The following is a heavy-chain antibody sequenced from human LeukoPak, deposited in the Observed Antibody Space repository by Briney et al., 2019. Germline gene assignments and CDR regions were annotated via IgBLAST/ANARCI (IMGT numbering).Heavy chain of an antibody. CDR2: SGDT. D-gene: IGHD3-3*01. Sequence: SETLSLTCTVSDGSMSSYYWSWIRQPPGKGLEWIGYSGDTDYNPSLKSRVTMSLDTSINRFSLRLTSVTAADTAVYYCARLRLRLTRKGQPTSYEAVDIWGQGTMVTVSS. V-gene: IGHV4-59*08. CDR3: ARLRLRLTRKGQPTSYEAVDI. CDR1: DGSMSSYY. J-gene: IGHJ3*02.